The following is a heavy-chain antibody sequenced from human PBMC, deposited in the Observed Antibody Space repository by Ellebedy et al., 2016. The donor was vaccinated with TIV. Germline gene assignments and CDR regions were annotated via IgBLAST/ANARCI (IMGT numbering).Heavy chain of an antibody. CDR1: GPTFKNYA. CDR3: ARGGYFLTGDSLYY. J-gene: IGHJ4*02. V-gene: IGHV3-30*09. D-gene: IGHD3-9*01. Sequence: PGGSLRLSCAGSGPTFKNYALHWVRQAPHKGLEWVAVISYDGNQKYYADSVRGRFAISRDRSKNTFYLQMNSLTADDTSVYYCARGGYFLTGDSLYYWGQGTLVTVSS. CDR2: ISYDGNQK.